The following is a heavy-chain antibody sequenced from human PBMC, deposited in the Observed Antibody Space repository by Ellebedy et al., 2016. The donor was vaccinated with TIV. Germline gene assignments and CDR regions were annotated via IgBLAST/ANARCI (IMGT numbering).Heavy chain of an antibody. V-gene: IGHV3-48*02. CDR2: ISSSSSTI. Sequence: GGSLSLSXPASGFTFSSYSMNWVRQAPGKGLEWVSYISSSSSTIYYADSVKGRFTVSRDNAKSSLYLQMNSLRDEDTAVYYCARPYNSGWYSDYWGQGTLVTVSS. CDR1: GFTFSSYS. D-gene: IGHD6-19*01. CDR3: ARPYNSGWYSDY. J-gene: IGHJ4*02.